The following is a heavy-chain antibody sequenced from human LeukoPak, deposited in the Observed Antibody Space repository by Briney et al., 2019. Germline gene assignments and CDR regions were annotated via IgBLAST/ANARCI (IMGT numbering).Heavy chain of an antibody. CDR1: GFTFSSYA. V-gene: IGHV3-66*01. D-gene: IGHD3-10*01. J-gene: IGHJ4*02. CDR2: IYSGGST. CDR3: ATERPDSRVLDY. Sequence: PGGSLRLSCAASGFTFSSYAMSWVRQAPGKGLGWVSVIYSGGSTYYADSVKGRFTFSRDNSKNTLYLQMNSLRVEDSAVYYCATERPDSRVLDYWGQGLVVTVSS.